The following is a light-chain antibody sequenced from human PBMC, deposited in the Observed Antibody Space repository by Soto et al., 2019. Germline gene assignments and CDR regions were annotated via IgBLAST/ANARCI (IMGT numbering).Light chain of an antibody. CDR3: QQYYTYPWT. CDR1: QNILNW. CDR2: DAS. V-gene: IGKV1-5*01. J-gene: IGKJ1*01. Sequence: DIQMTQSPSTLSASAGDRVTITCRASQNILNWLAWYQQKPGKAPKLLIYDASTLEGGVPSRFSGSGAGTEFTLTISSLPPDDFATYYCQQYYTYPWTCGQGTKVEIK.